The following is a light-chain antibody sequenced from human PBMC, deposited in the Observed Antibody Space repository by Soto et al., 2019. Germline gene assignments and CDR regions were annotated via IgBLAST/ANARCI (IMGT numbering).Light chain of an antibody. CDR3: QQSLTMPIT. V-gene: IGKV1-39*01. Sequence: DIQMTQSPASLSVSVGDRVTITFRASQSINNYLNWYRQRPGQAPKLLIRSASTLQRGVPSRFSGSGSRTEFTLTIADLQPDDFGTYYCQQSLTMPITFGHGTRLEIK. CDR1: QSINNY. CDR2: SAS. J-gene: IGKJ5*01.